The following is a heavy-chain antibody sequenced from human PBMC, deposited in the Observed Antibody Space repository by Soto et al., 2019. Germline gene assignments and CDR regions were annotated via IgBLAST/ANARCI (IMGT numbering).Heavy chain of an antibody. Sequence: QVQLVQSGAEVKKPGASVKVSCKASGYTFTSYYMHWVRQAPGQGPEWVGIINPSGGSTSYAQNFQGRITKTSDTSTNTVYMELSSLRSDDTAVYYCARALPRIAASREGDYWGQGTLVTVSS. CDR2: INPSGGST. CDR3: ARALPRIAASREGDY. J-gene: IGHJ4*02. D-gene: IGHD6-6*01. CDR1: GYTFTSYY. V-gene: IGHV1-46*01.